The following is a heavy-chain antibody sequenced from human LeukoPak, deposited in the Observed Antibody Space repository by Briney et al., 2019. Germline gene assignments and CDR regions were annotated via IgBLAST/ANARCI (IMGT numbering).Heavy chain of an antibody. CDR1: GFTFSDYW. CDR3: ARDFWGAYRVDFFDF. D-gene: IGHD3-3*01. V-gene: IGHV3-7*01. CDR2: IKQDGSET. J-gene: IGHJ4*02. Sequence: PGGSLRLSCAASGFTFSDYWMSWVRRAPGKGLEGVANIKQDGSETDYVESVRGRFTTSRDNAKQSLYLQMNSLRGDDTAVYYCARDFWGAYRVDFFDFWGQGTLVTVSS.